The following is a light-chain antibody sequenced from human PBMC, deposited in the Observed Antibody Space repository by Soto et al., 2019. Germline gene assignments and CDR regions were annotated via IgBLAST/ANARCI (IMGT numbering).Light chain of an antibody. CDR3: LQRRDWPLT. V-gene: IGKV3-11*01. CDR1: QSVSSY. CDR2: DAS. J-gene: IGKJ4*01. Sequence: EIVLTQSPATLSLSPGERATLSCRASQSVSSYLAWYQQKPGQAPRLLISDASNRATGIPARFSGSGSGTDFTLTVSSLEPEDFAVYYCLQRRDWPLTFGGGTKVDI.